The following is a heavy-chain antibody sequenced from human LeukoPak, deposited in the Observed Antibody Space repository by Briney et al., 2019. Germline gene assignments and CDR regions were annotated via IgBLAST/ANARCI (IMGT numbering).Heavy chain of an antibody. CDR1: GGSISSHY. CDR2: IYYSGST. V-gene: IGHV4-59*11. J-gene: IGHJ4*02. Sequence: SETLSLTCTVSGGSISSHYWSWIRQPPGKGLEWIGYIYYSGSTNYNPSLKSGVTISVDTSKIQFSLKLSTVTAADTAVYYCARESTGMSYFDYWGQGTLVTVSS. D-gene: IGHD1-14*01. CDR3: ARESTGMSYFDY.